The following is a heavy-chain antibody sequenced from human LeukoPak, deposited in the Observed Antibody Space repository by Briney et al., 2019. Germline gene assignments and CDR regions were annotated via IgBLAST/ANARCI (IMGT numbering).Heavy chain of an antibody. CDR1: GFTFSSYE. V-gene: IGHV3-48*03. CDR3: ARDGGDYGSGSYYAY. J-gene: IGHJ4*02. CDR2: ISSSGSTI. D-gene: IGHD3-10*01. Sequence: GGSLRLSCAASGFTFSSYEMNWVRQAPGKGLEWVSYISSSGSTIYYADSVRGRFTISRDNAKKSLYLQMDSLRAEDTAVYYCARDGGDYGSGSYYAYWGQGTLVTVSS.